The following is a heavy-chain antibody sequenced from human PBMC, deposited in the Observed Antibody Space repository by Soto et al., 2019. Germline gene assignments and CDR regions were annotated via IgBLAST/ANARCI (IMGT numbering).Heavy chain of an antibody. CDR2: IWYDGGNK. Sequence: QVQLVESGGGVVQPGRSLRLSCAVSGFTFSTYGMHWVRQAPGKGLEWVAVIWYDGGNKYYSDSLKGRFTISRDTSRNTLYLQMNSPRAEDTAVYYCARGNWNYGYFDFWGQGTLVTVSS. D-gene: IGHD1-7*01. CDR3: ARGNWNYGYFDF. V-gene: IGHV3-33*01. J-gene: IGHJ4*02. CDR1: GFTFSTYG.